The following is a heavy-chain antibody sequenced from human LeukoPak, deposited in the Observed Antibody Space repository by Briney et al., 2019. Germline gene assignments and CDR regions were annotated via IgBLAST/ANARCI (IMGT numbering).Heavy chain of an antibody. CDR3: ASPFCSGGGCYFDD. CDR1: GGSISSYY. D-gene: IGHD2-15*01. CDR2: IYTSGST. V-gene: IGHV4-4*07. J-gene: IGHJ4*02. Sequence: SETLSLTCTVSGGSISSYYWSWIRQPAGKGLEWIGRIYTSGSTNYNPSLKSRVTMSVDTSKNQFSLKLSSMTAADTAFYYCASPFCSGGGCYFDDWGQGSLVTVSS.